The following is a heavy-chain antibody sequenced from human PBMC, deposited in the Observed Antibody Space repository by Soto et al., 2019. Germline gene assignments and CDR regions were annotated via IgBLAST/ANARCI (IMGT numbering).Heavy chain of an antibody. CDR3: ARDQLIFGHTDGMDV. Sequence: EVQLVESGGGLIQPGGSLRLSCAASGFNVSSNYMTWVRQAPGKGLEWVSVIYSGGSTYYADSVKGRFTISRDNSKNTLYLQMNSLRAEDTAVYYCARDQLIFGHTDGMDVWGQGTTVTVSS. CDR2: IYSGGST. J-gene: IGHJ6*02. V-gene: IGHV3-53*01. CDR1: GFNVSSNY. D-gene: IGHD3-3*01.